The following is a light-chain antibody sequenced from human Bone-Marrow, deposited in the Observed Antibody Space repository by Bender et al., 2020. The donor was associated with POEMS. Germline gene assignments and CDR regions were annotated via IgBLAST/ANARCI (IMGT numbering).Light chain of an antibody. CDR3: SSYTSDSTVL. V-gene: IGLV2-14*01. Sequence: QSALTQPASVSGSPGQSIAISCTGTSSDVGGYNYVSWYQQHPGKAPKVMIYEVSNRPSGVSDRFSGSKSGNTATLTISGLQAEDEADYYCSSYTSDSTVLFGGGTKVTLL. J-gene: IGLJ2*01. CDR1: SSDVGGYNY. CDR2: EVS.